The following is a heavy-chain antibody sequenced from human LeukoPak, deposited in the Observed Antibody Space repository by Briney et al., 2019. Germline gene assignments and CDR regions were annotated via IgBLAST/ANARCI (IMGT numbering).Heavy chain of an antibody. D-gene: IGHD6-19*01. J-gene: IGHJ4*02. V-gene: IGHV1-69*13. CDR3: ARDLEGIAVAGTNY. CDR2: IIPIFGTA. CDR1: GGTFSSYA. Sequence: GASVKVSCKASGGTFSSYAISWVRQAPGQGLERMGGIIPIFGTANYAQKFQGRVTITADESTSTAYMELSSLRSEDTAVYYCARDLEGIAVAGTNYWGQGTLVTVSS.